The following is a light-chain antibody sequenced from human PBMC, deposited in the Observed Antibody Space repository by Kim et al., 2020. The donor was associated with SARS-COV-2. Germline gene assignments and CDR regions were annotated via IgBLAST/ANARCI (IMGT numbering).Light chain of an antibody. CDR2: GAS. J-gene: IGKJ5*01. CDR3: LQHNSYPIT. V-gene: IGKV1-17*01. Sequence: ASLVDRVTITCRASQDIRNDLGWYQQSPGRAPKRLIYGASSLQSGVPSRFSGSGSGTEFTLTISSLQPEDFATYFCLQHNSYPITFGQGTRLEIK. CDR1: QDIRND.